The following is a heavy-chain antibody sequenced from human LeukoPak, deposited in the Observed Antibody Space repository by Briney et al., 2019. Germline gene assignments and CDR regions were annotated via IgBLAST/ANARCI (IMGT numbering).Heavy chain of an antibody. V-gene: IGHV1-69*06. D-gene: IGHD1-14*01. CDR2: IIPIFGTA. J-gene: IGHJ4*02. CDR3: ARVRYSRAYYFDY. CDR1: GGTFSSYA. Sequence: ASVKVSCKASGGTFSSYAISWVRQAPGQGLEWMGGIIPIFGTANYAQKFQGRVTITADKSTSTAYMELSSLRSEDTAVYYCARVRYSRAYYFDYWGQGTLVTVSS.